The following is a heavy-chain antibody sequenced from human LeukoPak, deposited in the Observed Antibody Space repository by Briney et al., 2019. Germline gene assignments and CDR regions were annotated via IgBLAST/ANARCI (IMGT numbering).Heavy chain of an antibody. D-gene: IGHD2-21*02. J-gene: IGHJ4*02. Sequence: GGSLRLSCAASGFAVSGNYMSWVRQAPGKGLEWVSVFYTGGSTYYTDSVKGRFTISGDNSKNTLYLQMNSLRADDTAVYYCAKMPASSCGGDCYRHSYFDYWGQGTLVPVSS. CDR1: GFAVSGNY. V-gene: IGHV3-53*01. CDR2: FYTGGST. CDR3: AKMPASSCGGDCYRHSYFDY.